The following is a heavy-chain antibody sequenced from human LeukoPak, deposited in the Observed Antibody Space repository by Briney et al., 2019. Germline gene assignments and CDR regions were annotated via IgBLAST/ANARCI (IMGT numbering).Heavy chain of an antibody. CDR2: IIPIFGTA. Sequence: SVKVSCKASGGTFSSYAISWVRQAPGQGLEWMGGIIPIFGTANYAQKFQGRVTITADESTSTAYMELSSLRSEDTAVYYCARTDLRGVTARDHWGQGTLVTVSS. V-gene: IGHV1-69*13. CDR1: GGTFSSYA. J-gene: IGHJ4*02. CDR3: ARTDLRGVTARDH. D-gene: IGHD3-10*01.